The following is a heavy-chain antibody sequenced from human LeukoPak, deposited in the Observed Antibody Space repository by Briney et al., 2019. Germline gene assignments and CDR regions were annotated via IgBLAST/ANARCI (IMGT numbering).Heavy chain of an antibody. CDR2: ISSSSSYI. CDR3: ARKAGYGDYGYNWFDP. Sequence: GGSLRLSCAASGFTFSSYSMNWVRQAPGKGLEWVSSISSSSSYIYYADSVKGRFTISRDNAKNSLYLQMNSLRAGDTAVYYCARKAGYGDYGYNWFDPWGQGTLVTVSS. V-gene: IGHV3-21*01. CDR1: GFTFSSYS. D-gene: IGHD4-17*01. J-gene: IGHJ5*02.